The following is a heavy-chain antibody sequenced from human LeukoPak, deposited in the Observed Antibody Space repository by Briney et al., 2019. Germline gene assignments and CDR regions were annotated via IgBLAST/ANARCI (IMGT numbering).Heavy chain of an antibody. D-gene: IGHD1-26*01. V-gene: IGHV3-7*01. CDR1: GFTFSTYR. Sequence: PGGSLRLSCVASGFTFSTYRMAWVRQAPGKGLEWVANMKQDGSARHYADSMKGRFSISRDNSKNSVYLQMDSLRAEDTALYYCARDNVGALDYWGHGTLVTVSS. CDR2: MKQDGSAR. J-gene: IGHJ4*01. CDR3: ARDNVGALDY.